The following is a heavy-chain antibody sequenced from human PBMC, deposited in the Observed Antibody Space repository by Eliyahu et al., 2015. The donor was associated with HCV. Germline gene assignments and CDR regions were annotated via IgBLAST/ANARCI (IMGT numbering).Heavy chain of an antibody. CDR1: GLLFNSHA. D-gene: IGHD2-15*01. CDR2: INGKGGST. Sequence: EVQLVESGGGLEKPGGSLRLSCRASGLLFNSHAMSWVRQSPGKGLEWVSTINGKGGSTFYADSVKGRFTISRDNFNKILYLEMNNLRVDDTALYYCVKTPPETCTGGKCYSDWAIEXWGQGTLVTVSS. J-gene: IGHJ4*02. CDR3: VKTPPETCTGGKCYSDWAIEX. V-gene: IGHV3-23*04.